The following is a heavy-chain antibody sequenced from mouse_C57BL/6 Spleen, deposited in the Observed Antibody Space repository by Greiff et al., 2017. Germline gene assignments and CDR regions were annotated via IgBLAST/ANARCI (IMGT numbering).Heavy chain of an antibody. CDR1: GFSLTSYG. CDR2: IWSGGST. D-gene: IGHD1-1*01. V-gene: IGHV2-2*01. CDR3: ARNTPPYGSSYWGFAY. J-gene: IGHJ3*01. Sequence: VQLQQSGPGLVKPSQSLSITCTVSGFSLTSYGVHWVRQSPGKGLEWLGVIWSGGSTDYNAAFISRLSISKDNSKSQVFFKMNSLQADDTAIYYCARNTPPYGSSYWGFAYWGQGTLVTVSA.